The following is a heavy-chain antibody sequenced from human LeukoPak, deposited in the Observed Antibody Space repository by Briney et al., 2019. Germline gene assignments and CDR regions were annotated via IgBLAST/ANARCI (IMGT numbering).Heavy chain of an antibody. J-gene: IGHJ3*02. D-gene: IGHD3-9*01. Sequence: GALRLSCAASGFTFSSYAMNWVRQAPGKGLEWVSSISRGSDHIFYADSMKGRFTISRDNAKNSLYLQMNSLRAEDTAVYYCAKITSRDDILTGYYKDNDAFDIWGQGTMVTVSS. CDR1: GFTFSSYA. CDR3: AKITSRDDILTGYYKDNDAFDI. CDR2: ISRGSDHI. V-gene: IGHV3-21*04.